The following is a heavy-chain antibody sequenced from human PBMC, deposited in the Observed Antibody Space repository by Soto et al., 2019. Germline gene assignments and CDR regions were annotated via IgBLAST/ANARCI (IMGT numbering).Heavy chain of an antibody. D-gene: IGHD6-19*01. Sequence: SETLSLTCAFSGGSISSGGYSLSWIRQPPGKGLEWIGYIYHSGSTYYNPSLKSRVTISVDRSKNQFSLKLSSVTAADTAVYYCARGLITGSHYSGGWYYFDSWGQGTQVTVSS. V-gene: IGHV4-30-2*01. CDR2: IYHSGST. CDR3: ARGLITGSHYSGGWYYFDS. J-gene: IGHJ4*02. CDR1: GGSISSGGYS.